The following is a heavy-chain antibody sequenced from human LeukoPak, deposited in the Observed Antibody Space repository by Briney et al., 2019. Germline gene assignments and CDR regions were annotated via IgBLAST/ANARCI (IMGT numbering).Heavy chain of an antibody. CDR1: GFTFSSYS. D-gene: IGHD2-2*01. CDR3: ARDDCSTISCYHNWFDP. V-gene: IGHV3-21*01. J-gene: IGHJ5*02. Sequence: GGSLRLSCAASGFTFSSYSMNWVRQAPGKGLEWVSSISSSSSYIYYADSVKGRFTISRDNAKNSLYLQMNSLRAEDTAVYYCARDDCSTISCYHNWFDPWGQGTLVTVSS. CDR2: ISSSSSYI.